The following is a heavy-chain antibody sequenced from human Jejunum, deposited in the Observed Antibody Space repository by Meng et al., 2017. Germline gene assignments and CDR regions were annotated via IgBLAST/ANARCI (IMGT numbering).Heavy chain of an antibody. J-gene: IGHJ4*02. V-gene: IGHV3-7*01. CDR3: ARDRGWSQFDY. Sequence: GESLKIPCAAPGFTFTTYWMHWVRQAPGQGLEWVASIKEDGSDKYYMNSVKGRFTLSRDNAKNSLFLQMNSLRADDTAVYYCARDRGWSQFDYWGQGTLVTVSS. CDR1: GFTFTTYW. D-gene: IGHD6-19*01. CDR2: IKEDGSDK.